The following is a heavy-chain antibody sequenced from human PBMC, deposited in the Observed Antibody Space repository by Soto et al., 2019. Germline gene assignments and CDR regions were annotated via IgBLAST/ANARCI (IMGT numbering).Heavy chain of an antibody. CDR3: QADEKSGQLTIV. CDR2: IIPPFDTP. CDR1: GGTFNNYV. Sequence: SVKVSCKASGGTFNNYVFTWVRQAPGQGLEWMGGIIPPFDTPYSVQKFVGRVTMTADESSGTVYMELSSLTSEDTAVYFCQADEKSGQLTIVCGPATTLTVS. V-gene: IGHV1-69*13. D-gene: IGHD3-10*01. J-gene: IGHJ6*02.